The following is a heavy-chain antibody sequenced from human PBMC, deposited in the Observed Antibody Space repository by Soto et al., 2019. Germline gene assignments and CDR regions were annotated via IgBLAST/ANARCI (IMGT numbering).Heavy chain of an antibody. V-gene: IGHV4-59*12. Sequence: SETLSLTCTVSGGSISNYYWSWIRQPPGKGLEWIGYIYYSGSTNYNPSLKSRVTISVDTSKNQFSLKLSSVTAADTAVYYCARAPSGVVPAPKQLRKSYNGGYGMDVWGQGTTVTAP. CDR3: ARAPSGVVPAPKQLRKSYNGGYGMDV. CDR1: GGSISNYY. CDR2: IYYSGST. D-gene: IGHD2-2*01. J-gene: IGHJ6*02.